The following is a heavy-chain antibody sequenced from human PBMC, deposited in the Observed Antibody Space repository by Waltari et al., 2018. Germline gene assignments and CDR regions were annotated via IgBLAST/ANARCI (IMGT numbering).Heavy chain of an antibody. CDR1: GYPFNNYG. CDR2: ICSDGSGK. V-gene: IGHV3-30*18. D-gene: IGHD1-26*01. CDR3: AKAGGIYNYPLDP. Sequence: QVEESGGGVVQPGGSLRLSCVASGYPFNNYGMHWVRQAPGKGLGWLAVICSDGSGKYYADSVKGRFTMSRDNSKNTVYLQMNSLRPEDTAVYYCAKAGGIYNYPLDPWGQGTLVTVSS. J-gene: IGHJ5*02.